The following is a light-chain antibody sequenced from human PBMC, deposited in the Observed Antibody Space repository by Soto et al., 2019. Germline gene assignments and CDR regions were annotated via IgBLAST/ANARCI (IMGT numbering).Light chain of an antibody. V-gene: IGLV2-14*01. CDR1: SPGFGV. Sequence: QSVLTQPNSVSGSPGQSITISCSGISPGFGVSWYPHFPGKAPKLIIFEVSNRPSGISNRFSGSKSGNTASLTTSGLHSDDEGLYLCSSYSSTTLLFGGGTKLTVL. CDR3: SSYSSTTLL. J-gene: IGLJ2*01. CDR2: EVS.